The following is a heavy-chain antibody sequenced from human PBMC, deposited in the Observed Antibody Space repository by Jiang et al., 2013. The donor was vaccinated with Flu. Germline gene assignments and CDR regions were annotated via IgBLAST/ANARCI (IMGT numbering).Heavy chain of an antibody. D-gene: IGHD3-16*01. CDR3: GRGFFRGGFDP. V-gene: IGHV6-1*01. Sequence: YYKSRWYNEYAVSVRSRITINADTSKNQFSLQLNSVIPEDTAVYYCGRGFFRGGFDPWGQGTLVTVSS. CDR2: YYKSRWYN. J-gene: IGHJ5*02.